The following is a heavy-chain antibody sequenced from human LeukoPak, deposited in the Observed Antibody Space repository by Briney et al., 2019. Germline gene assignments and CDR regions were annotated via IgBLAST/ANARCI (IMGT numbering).Heavy chain of an antibody. CDR3: VLSDILTGSNNWFDP. Sequence: PSETLSLTCSVYGGSFSDYYWSWIRQPPGKGLEWIGEINHSGSTNYNPSLKSRVTISVDTSKNQFSLKLSSVTAADTAVYYCVLSDILTGSNNWFDPWGQGTLVTVSS. J-gene: IGHJ5*02. CDR1: GGSFSDYY. CDR2: INHSGST. D-gene: IGHD3-9*01. V-gene: IGHV4-34*01.